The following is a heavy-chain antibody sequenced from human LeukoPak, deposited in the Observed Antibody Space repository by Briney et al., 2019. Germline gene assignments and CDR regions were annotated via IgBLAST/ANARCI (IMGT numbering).Heavy chain of an antibody. J-gene: IGHJ6*03. D-gene: IGHD6-19*01. CDR1: GGSISSYY. CDR2: IYYSGST. V-gene: IGHV4-59*01. Sequence: SETLSLTCTVSGGSISSYYWSWIRQPPGKGLEWLGYIYYSGSTNYNPSLKSRVTISVDTSKNQFSLKLSSVTAADTAVYYCARDRAGFRRTGNYYYMDVWGKGTTVTVSS. CDR3: ARDRAGFRRTGNYYYMDV.